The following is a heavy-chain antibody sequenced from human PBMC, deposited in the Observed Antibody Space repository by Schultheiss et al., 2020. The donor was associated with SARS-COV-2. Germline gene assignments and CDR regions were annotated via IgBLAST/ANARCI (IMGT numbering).Heavy chain of an antibody. Sequence: GGSLRLSCAASGFTFSTYNMHWVRQPPGKGLEFVASIRSSGRDIYYADSMQGRFTVSRDNANNSLYLQMHSLRADDSAVFYCARDIGGTVMRNFYHYGMDVWGQGTTVTVSS. CDR3: ARDIGGTVMRNFYHYGMDV. CDR2: IRSSGRDI. CDR1: GFTFSTYN. V-gene: IGHV3-21*01. J-gene: IGHJ6*02. D-gene: IGHD4-17*01.